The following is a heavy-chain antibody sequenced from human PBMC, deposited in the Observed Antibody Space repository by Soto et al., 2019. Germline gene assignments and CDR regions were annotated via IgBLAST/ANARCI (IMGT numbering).Heavy chain of an antibody. CDR1: RGSISNRKC. CDR3: AASIAARRRYFDY. CDR2: TYHSGST. D-gene: IGHD6-6*01. Sequence: PSXTLALTGAVSRGSISNRKCLSWFRQPPGKGLEWIGETYHSGSTNYNPSLKSRVTISVDKSKNQFSLKLSSVHAADTAVYYCAASIAARRRYFDYWGQGTLVTVSS. J-gene: IGHJ4*02. V-gene: IGHV4-4*02.